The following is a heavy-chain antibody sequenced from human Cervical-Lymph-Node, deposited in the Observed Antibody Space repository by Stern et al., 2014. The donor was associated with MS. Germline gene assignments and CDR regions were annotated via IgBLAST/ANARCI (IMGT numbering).Heavy chain of an antibody. CDR1: GYTFTSYY. D-gene: IGHD5-12*01. J-gene: IGHJ4*02. CDR3: ARGGWADY. CDR2: FNPSGGGT. Sequence: QVRLVQSGAEVRKPGASVRVSCKASGYTFTSYYMLWVRQAPGQRLEWMGIFNPSGGGTSYAQKFQGRVTMTRDTSTSTVYMELSSLRSEDTAVYYCARGGWADYWGQGTLVTVSS. V-gene: IGHV1-46*01.